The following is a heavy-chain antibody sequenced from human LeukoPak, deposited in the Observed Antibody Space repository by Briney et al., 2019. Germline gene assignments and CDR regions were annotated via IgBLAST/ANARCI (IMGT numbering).Heavy chain of an antibody. CDR1: GGSISSYY. J-gene: IGHJ5*02. V-gene: IGHV4-59*01. CDR3: ARGRWLQFGDWFDP. CDR2: IYYSGST. Sequence: SETLSLTCTVSGGSISSYYWSWIRQPPGKGLEWIGYIYYSGSTNYNPSLKSRVTISVDTSKNQFSLKLSSVTAADTAVYYCARGRWLQFGDWFDPWGQGTLVTVSS. D-gene: IGHD5-24*01.